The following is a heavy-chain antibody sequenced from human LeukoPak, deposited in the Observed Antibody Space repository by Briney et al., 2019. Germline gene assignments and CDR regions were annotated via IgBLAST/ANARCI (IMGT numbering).Heavy chain of an antibody. J-gene: IGHJ4*02. CDR1: GGSISASF. CDR3: ASERGYGCYSFHH. Sequence: SELLCLTGTVLGGSISASFWSWFRQPPGKGLEWVGYVFFNGRTNDNPCLTSGGTLSLDTSMLRFPLWRGSVTAAETARFYCASERGYGCYSFHHWGQRNMVTLPS. CDR2: VFFNGRT. D-gene: IGHD1-26*01. V-gene: IGHV4-59*01.